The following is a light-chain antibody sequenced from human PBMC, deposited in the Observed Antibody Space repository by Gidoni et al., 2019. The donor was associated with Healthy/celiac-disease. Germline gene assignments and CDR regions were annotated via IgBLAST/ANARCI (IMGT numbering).Light chain of an antibody. J-gene: IGKJ1*01. CDR3: QQYGSSPRT. V-gene: IGKV3-20*01. CDR1: QRVSSSY. CDR2: DAS. Sequence: EIVLTQSPGTLSLSPGERATLSCRASQRVSSSYLAWYQQKPGQAPRLLIYDASSRATGIPDRFSGSGSGTDFTLTISRLEPEDFAVYYCQQYGSSPRTFXQXTKVEIK.